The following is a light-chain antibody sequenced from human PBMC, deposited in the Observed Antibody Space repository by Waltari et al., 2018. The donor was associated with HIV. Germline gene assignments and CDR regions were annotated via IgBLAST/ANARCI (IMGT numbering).Light chain of an antibody. CDR3: QVWDSTSDHVE. CDR2: YDG. Sequence: SYVLTQPPSVSVAPGETARITWGVRNSGITSVHWYQQKPGQAPVVVISYDGDRPSGIPGRFSGSNSGNTATLTISRVEAGDEADYYCQVWDSTSDHVEFGGGTKVTVL. V-gene: IGLV3-21*04. J-gene: IGLJ2*01. CDR1: NSGITS.